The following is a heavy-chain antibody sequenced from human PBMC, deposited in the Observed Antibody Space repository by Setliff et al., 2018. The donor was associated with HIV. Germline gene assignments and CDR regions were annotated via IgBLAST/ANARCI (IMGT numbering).Heavy chain of an antibody. CDR3: AKNLYSSRWSPLDY. J-gene: IGHJ4*02. CDR1: GFIFSSHG. CDR2: IRYDESDK. Sequence: GGSLRLSCAASGFIFSSHGMHWVRQAPGKGLEWVAFIRYDESDKQYADSVKGRFTISRDNSKNTLYLQMNSLRTEDTAAYYCAKNLYSSRWSPLDYWGQGTLVTVSS. V-gene: IGHV3-30*02. D-gene: IGHD6-13*01.